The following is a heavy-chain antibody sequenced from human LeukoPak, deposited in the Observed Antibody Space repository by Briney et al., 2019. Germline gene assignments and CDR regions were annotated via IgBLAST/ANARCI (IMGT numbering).Heavy chain of an antibody. Sequence: SETLSLTCAVYGGSFSGYYWSWIRQPPGKGLEGIGEINHSGSTNYNPSLKSRVTISVDTSKNQFSLKLSSVTAADTAVYYCARAGRAYSSSWYGWFDPWGQGTLVTVSS. J-gene: IGHJ5*02. D-gene: IGHD6-13*01. CDR2: INHSGST. V-gene: IGHV4-34*01. CDR3: ARAGRAYSSSWYGWFDP. CDR1: GGSFSGYY.